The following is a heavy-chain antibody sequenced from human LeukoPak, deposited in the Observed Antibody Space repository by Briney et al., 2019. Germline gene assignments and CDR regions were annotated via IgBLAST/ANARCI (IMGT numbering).Heavy chain of an antibody. CDR1: GFTFSSYG. Sequence: PGRSLRLSCAASGFTFSSYGMHWVRQAPGKGLEWVAVISYDGSNKYYADSVKGRFTISRDNSKNTLYLQMNSLRAEDTAVYYCARLGGSGANWFDPWGQGTLVTVSS. CDR2: ISYDGSNK. J-gene: IGHJ5*02. CDR3: ARLGGSGANWFDP. D-gene: IGHD3-10*01. V-gene: IGHV3-30*03.